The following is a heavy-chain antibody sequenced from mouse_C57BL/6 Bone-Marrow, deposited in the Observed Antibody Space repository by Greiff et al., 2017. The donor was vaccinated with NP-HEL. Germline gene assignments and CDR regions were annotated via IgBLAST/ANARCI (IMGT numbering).Heavy chain of an antibody. CDR3: ARDSSGAWFAY. Sequence: QVQLKQSGPELVKPGASVKLSCKASGYTFTSYDINWVKQRPGPGLEWIGWIYPRDGSTKYNEKFKGKATLTVDTSSSTAYMELHSLTSEDSAVYFCARDSSGAWFAYWGQGTLVTVSA. J-gene: IGHJ3*01. CDR1: GYTFTSYD. D-gene: IGHD3-2*02. CDR2: IYPRDGST. V-gene: IGHV1-85*01.